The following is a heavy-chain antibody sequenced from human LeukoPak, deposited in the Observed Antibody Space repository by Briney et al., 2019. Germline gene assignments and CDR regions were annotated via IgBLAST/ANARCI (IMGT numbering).Heavy chain of an antibody. CDR2: ISSSSSYI. Sequence: PGGSLRLSCAASGFTFSSYSMNWVRQAPGKGLEGVSSISSSSSYIYYADSVKGRFTISRDNAKNSLYLQMNSLRAEDTAVYYCARLSRGYSYGNFDYWGQGTLVTVSS. CDR1: GFTFSSYS. V-gene: IGHV3-21*01. D-gene: IGHD5-18*01. J-gene: IGHJ4*02. CDR3: ARLSRGYSYGNFDY.